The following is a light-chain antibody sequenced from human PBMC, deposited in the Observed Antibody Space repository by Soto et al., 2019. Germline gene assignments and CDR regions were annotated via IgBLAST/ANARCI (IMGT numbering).Light chain of an antibody. CDR2: EGT. CDR1: SSDVGIYNL. J-gene: IGLJ1*01. CDR3: CSYAGSITFV. Sequence: QSALTQPRSVSGSPGQSVTTSCTGTSSDVGIYNLVSWYQQRPGKAPKLVIYEGTKRPSGVSNRFSGSKSGNTASLTISGLQADDEADYYCCSYAGSITFVFGTGTKVTVL. V-gene: IGLV2-23*01.